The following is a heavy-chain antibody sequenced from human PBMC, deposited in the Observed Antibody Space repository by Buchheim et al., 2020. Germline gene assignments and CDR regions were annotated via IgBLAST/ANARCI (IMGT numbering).Heavy chain of an antibody. V-gene: IGHV3-23*01. D-gene: IGHD3-22*01. Sequence: EVQLLESGGGLVQPGGSLRLSCAASGFTFSSYAMSWVRQAPGKGLEWVSAILGRGSSTYYADSVKGRFIISRDNSKNTLYLQMNSLRVEDTAVYYCTKAHDTSGYYPFVYGGQGTL. CDR1: GFTFSSYA. J-gene: IGHJ4*02. CDR2: ILGRGSST. CDR3: TKAHDTSGYYPFVY.